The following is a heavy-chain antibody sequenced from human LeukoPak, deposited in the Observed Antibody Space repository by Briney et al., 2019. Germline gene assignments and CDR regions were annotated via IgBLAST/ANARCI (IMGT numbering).Heavy chain of an antibody. CDR3: ARGILWFGELSSLGY. CDR1: GYTFTNYA. V-gene: IGHV1-3*01. Sequence: ASVKVSCKASGYTFTNYAMHWVRQAPGQRLEWMGWINAGNGNTKYSQKFQDRVTITRDTSASTAYMELSSLKSEVTAVYYCARGILWFGELSSLGYWGQGTLVTVSS. CDR2: INAGNGNT. J-gene: IGHJ4*02. D-gene: IGHD3-10*01.